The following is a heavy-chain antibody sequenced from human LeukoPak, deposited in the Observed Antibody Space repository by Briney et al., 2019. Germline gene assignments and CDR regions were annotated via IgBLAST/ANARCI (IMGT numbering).Heavy chain of an antibody. CDR2: IYTSGNT. V-gene: IGHV4-4*07. J-gene: IGHJ3*02. CDR1: GGSISSYY. D-gene: IGHD6-19*01. Sequence: PSETLSLTCTVSGGSISSYYWSWIRQPAGKGLEWIGRIYTSGNTNYNPSLKSRVTMLVDTSKNQFSLKLSSVTAADTAVYYCASPSGQWRDAFDIWGQGTMVTVSS. CDR3: ASPSGQWRDAFDI.